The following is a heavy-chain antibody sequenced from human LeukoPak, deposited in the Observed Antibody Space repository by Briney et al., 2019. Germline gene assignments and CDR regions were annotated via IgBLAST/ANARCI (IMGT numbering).Heavy chain of an antibody. V-gene: IGHV4-4*07. Sequence: SETLSLTCTVSGGSISSYYWSWIRQPAGKGLEWIGRIYTSGSTNYNPSFKSRVTMSVDTSKNQFSLKLSSVTAADTAVYYCARTGRRGKQQLVGYWGQGTLVTVSS. CDR1: GGSISSYY. J-gene: IGHJ4*02. CDR2: IYTSGST. CDR3: ARTGRRGKQQLVGY. D-gene: IGHD6-13*01.